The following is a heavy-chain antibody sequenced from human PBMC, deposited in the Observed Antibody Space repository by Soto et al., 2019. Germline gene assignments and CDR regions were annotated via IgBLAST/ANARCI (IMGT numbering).Heavy chain of an antibody. CDR1: GGSISSGGYY. CDR3: AREGGSSWSKTKYYFDY. Sequence: SETLSLTCTVSGGSISSGGYYWSWIRQHPGKGLEWIGYIYYSGSTYYNPSLKSRVTISVDTSKDQFSLKLSSVTAADTAVYYCAREGGSSWSKTKYYFDYWGQGTLVTVSS. CDR2: IYYSGST. J-gene: IGHJ4*02. V-gene: IGHV4-31*03. D-gene: IGHD6-13*01.